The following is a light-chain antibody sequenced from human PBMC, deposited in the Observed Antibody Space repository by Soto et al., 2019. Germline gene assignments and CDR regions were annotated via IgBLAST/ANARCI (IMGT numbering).Light chain of an antibody. CDR3: QQYGSSPGT. CDR2: DAA. Sequence: EIVLTQSPGTLSLSPGERATLSCRASQSVSSSYLAWYQQKPGQAATHLIYDAASRATGIPDRISGSGSGTDFTLTTSRLEPEDFAVYYCQQYGSSPGTFGQGTKVDIK. V-gene: IGKV3-20*01. J-gene: IGKJ1*01. CDR1: QSVSSSY.